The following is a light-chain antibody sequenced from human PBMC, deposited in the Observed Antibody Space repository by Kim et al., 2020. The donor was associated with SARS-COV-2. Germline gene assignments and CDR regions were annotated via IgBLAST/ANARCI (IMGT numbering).Light chain of an antibody. CDR3: GSWDDSLSGRV. CDR2: NDN. J-gene: IGLJ3*02. V-gene: IGLV1-44*01. CDR1: RSNVGNNP. Sequence: GQTVTISCSGRRSNVGNNPVTWFQQVPGTAPQLLMSNDNQRPSGVPDRFSASKSGTSASLAISGLQSEDEAVYYCGSWDDSLSGRVFGGGTQLTVL.